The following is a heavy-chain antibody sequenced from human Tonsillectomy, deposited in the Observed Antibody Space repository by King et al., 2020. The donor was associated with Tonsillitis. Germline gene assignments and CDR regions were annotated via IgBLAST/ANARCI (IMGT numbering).Heavy chain of an antibody. D-gene: IGHD6-19*01. Sequence: QLVQSGAEVKKPGASVKVSCKASGYTFTSYYMHWVRQAPGQGLEWMGIINPSGGSTSYAQKFQGRVTMTRDTSTSTVYMELSSLRSEDTAVYYCARDGGIAVAGTYLPFDSWGQETLVTVSS. V-gene: IGHV1-46*03. J-gene: IGHJ4*02. CDR1: GYTFTSYY. CDR2: INPSGGST. CDR3: ARDGGIAVAGTYLPFDS.